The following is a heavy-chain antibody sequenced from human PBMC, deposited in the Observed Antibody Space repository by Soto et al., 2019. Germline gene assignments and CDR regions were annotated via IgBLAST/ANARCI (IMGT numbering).Heavy chain of an antibody. Sequence: SVKVSCKASGGTFSSYAISWVRQAPGHGLEWMGGIIPIFGTANYAQKFQGRVTITADESTSTAYMELSSLRSEDTAVYYCARGRLELLLYYGMDVWGQGTTVTVSS. J-gene: IGHJ6*02. CDR3: ARGRLELLLYYGMDV. CDR1: GGTFSSYA. CDR2: IIPIFGTA. V-gene: IGHV1-69*13. D-gene: IGHD1-7*01.